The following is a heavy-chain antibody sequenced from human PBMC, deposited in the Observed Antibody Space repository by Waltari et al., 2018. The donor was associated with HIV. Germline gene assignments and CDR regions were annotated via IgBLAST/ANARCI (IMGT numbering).Heavy chain of an antibody. V-gene: IGHV1-18*01. CDR3: ARGVDELTVTRGYYYYYGMDV. D-gene: IGHD4-4*01. Sequence: QVQLVQSGAEVKKPGASVKVSCKASGYTFTSYGISLVRQAPGHGLEWMGWISAYNGNTNYAQKLQGRVTMTTDTSTSTAYMELRSRRSDDTAVYYCARGVDELTVTRGYYYYYGMDVWGQGTTVTVSS. CDR1: GYTFTSYG. CDR2: ISAYNGNT. J-gene: IGHJ6*02.